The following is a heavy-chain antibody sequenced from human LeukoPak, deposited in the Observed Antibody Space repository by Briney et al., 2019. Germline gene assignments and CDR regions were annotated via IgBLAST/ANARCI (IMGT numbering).Heavy chain of an antibody. CDR3: ARDMDSSGWAPDAFDI. D-gene: IGHD6-19*01. CDR1: GFTFSSYG. Sequence: GGSLRLSCAASGFTFSSYGMHWVCQAPGKGLEWVSVIYSGGSTYYADSVKGRFTISRDNSKNTLYLQMNSLRAEDTAVYYCARDMDSSGWAPDAFDIWGQGTMVTVSS. V-gene: IGHV3-66*01. CDR2: IYSGGST. J-gene: IGHJ3*02.